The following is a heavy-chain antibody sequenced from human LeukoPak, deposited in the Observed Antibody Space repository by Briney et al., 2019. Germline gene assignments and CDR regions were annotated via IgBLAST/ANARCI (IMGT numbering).Heavy chain of an antibody. CDR1: GYTFTSYG. Sequence: ASVKVSCKASGYTFTSYGISWVRQAPGQGLEWMGWISAYNGNTNYAQKLQGRVTISADTSKNQFSLKLSSVTAADTAVYYCARGEVGFWSGKKYNWFDPWGQGTLVTVSP. D-gene: IGHD3-3*01. CDR3: ARGEVGFWSGKKYNWFDP. CDR2: ISAYNGNT. J-gene: IGHJ5*02. V-gene: IGHV1-18*01.